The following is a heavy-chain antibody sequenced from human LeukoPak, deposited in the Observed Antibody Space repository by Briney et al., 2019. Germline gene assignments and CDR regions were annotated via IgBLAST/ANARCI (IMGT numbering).Heavy chain of an antibody. V-gene: IGHV3-53*01. CDR1: GFTVSSNY. Sequence: GGSLRLSCAASGFTVSSNYMSWVRQAPGKGLEWVSVVYSGGNTYYADSVMGRFTTSRENSKNTLYLQMNSLRAEDTAVYYCARDPWFGPDRHTGYWGQGTLVTVAS. D-gene: IGHD3-10*01. J-gene: IGHJ4*02. CDR2: VYSGGNT. CDR3: ARDPWFGPDRHTGY.